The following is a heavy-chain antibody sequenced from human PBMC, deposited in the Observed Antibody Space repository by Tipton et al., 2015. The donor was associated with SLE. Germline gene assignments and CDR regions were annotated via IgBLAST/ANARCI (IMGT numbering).Heavy chain of an antibody. CDR3: ARQEIAVAGAIDS. Sequence: TLSLTCTVSGDSITSGGYYWGWIRQAPGKGLEWIGSISYSGNTYYNPSLKSRVTMSLDTSKNQFSLKLTSVTAADTAVYSCARQEIAVAGAIDSWGQGTLVIVSS. D-gene: IGHD6-19*01. J-gene: IGHJ4*02. CDR1: GDSITSGGYY. CDR2: ISYSGNT. V-gene: IGHV4-39*07.